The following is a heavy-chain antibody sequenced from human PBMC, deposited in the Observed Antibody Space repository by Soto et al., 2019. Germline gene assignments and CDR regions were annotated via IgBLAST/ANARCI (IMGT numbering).Heavy chain of an antibody. CDR1: GDTFTGYY. CDR3: ARGPIAAAGPYYYYGMDV. CDR2: INPNSGGT. J-gene: IGHJ6*02. Sequence: ASVKVSCKASGDTFTGYYMHWVRQAPGQGLEWMGWINPNSGGTNYAQKFQGWVTMTRDTSISTAYMELSRLRSDDTAVYYCARGPIAAAGPYYYYGMDVWGQGTTVTVSS. V-gene: IGHV1-2*04. D-gene: IGHD6-13*01.